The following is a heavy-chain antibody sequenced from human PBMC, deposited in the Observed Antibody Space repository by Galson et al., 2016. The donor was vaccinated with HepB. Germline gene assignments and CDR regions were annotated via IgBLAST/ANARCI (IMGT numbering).Heavy chain of an antibody. J-gene: IGHJ2*01. CDR1: GFTFSGST. CDR2: IRTRGDSFAT. V-gene: IGHV3-73*01. D-gene: IGHD3-3*02. Sequence: SLRLSCAASGFTFSGSTLHWVRQASGKGLEWVGRIRTRGDSFATIYSASVKGRFLISREDSKNTAYLQMNGLKTEDTAVYYCARLGEGISSQLWGRGTLVTVSS. CDR3: ARLGEGISSQL.